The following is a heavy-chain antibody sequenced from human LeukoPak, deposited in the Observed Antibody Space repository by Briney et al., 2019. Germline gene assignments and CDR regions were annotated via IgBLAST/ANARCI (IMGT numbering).Heavy chain of an antibody. D-gene: IGHD6-19*01. J-gene: IGHJ3*02. CDR3: ARDRTGYSSGYDAFDI. CDR1: GFTFSSYS. V-gene: IGHV3-21*01. CDR2: ISSSSSYI. Sequence: KPGGSLRLSCAASGFTFSSYSMNWVRQAPGKGLEWVSSISSSSSYIYYADSVKGRFTISRDNAKNSLYLQMNSLRAEDTAVYYCARDRTGYSSGYDAFDIWGQGTMVTLSS.